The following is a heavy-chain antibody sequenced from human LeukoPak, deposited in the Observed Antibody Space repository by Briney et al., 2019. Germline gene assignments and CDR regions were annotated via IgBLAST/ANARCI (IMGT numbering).Heavy chain of an antibody. CDR2: ISYDGSNK. CDR1: GFTFSSYA. D-gene: IGHD4-17*01. V-gene: IGHV3-30*04. CDR3: ARDYSDYGDFSRYYYYYGMDV. Sequence: GRSLRLSCAASGFTFSSYAMHWVRQAPGKGLEWVAVISYDGSNKYYADSVKGRFTISRDNSKNTLYLQMNSLRAEDTAVYHCARDYSDYGDFSRYYYYYGMDVSGKGTTVTVSS. J-gene: IGHJ6*04.